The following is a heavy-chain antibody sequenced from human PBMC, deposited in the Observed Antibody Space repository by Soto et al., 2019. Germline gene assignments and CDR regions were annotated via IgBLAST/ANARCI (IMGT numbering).Heavy chain of an antibody. V-gene: IGHV4-34*01. D-gene: IGHD3-9*01. CDR2: INDRGSI. CDR3: ARESHDILTGPPWVWYFDL. Sequence: QVQLQQWGAGPLRPLETLSLTCGVSGGSFSGYYWAWIRQSPGKGLEWIGEINDRGSINYNPSLKSRVSISVDTSKNHCSLNLRSVTAADTAVYYCARESHDILTGPPWVWYFDLWGRGTRVNV. CDR1: GGSFSGYY. J-gene: IGHJ2*01.